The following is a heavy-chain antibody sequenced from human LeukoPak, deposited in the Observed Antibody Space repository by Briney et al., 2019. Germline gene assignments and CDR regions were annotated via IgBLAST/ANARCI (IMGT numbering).Heavy chain of an antibody. V-gene: IGHV1-2*02. D-gene: IGHD6-13*01. CDR2: INPNSGGA. CDR3: ARSVGSNWYSNYYYGMDV. Sequence: ASVKVSCKASEYTFSGYYMHWLRQAPGQGPEWMGWINPNSGGANYAQKFQGRVTMTRDTSISTAYMELSRLRSDDTAVYYCARSVGSNWYSNYYYGMDVWGQGTTVTVSS. CDR1: EYTFSGYY. J-gene: IGHJ6*02.